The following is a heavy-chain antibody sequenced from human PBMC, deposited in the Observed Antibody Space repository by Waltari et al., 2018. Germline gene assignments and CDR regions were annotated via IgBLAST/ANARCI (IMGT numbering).Heavy chain of an antibody. J-gene: IGHJ4*02. CDR2: IYHSGST. D-gene: IGHD5-12*01. Sequence: QVQLQESGPGLVKPSETLSLTCAVSDYSISSGYYLGWIRQPPGKGLEWIGSIYHSGSTYYNPSLKSRVTISVDTSKNQFSLKLSSVTAADTAVYYCARGGVATPLDYWGQGTLVTVSS. CDR3: ARGGVATPLDY. V-gene: IGHV4-38-2*01. CDR1: DYSISSGYY.